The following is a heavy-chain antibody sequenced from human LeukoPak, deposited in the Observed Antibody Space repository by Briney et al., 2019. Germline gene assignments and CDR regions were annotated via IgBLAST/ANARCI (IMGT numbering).Heavy chain of an antibody. CDR3: ARVDYGDYETFDY. CDR2: ICYSGST. V-gene: IGHV4-59*01. D-gene: IGHD4-17*01. CDR1: GGSISSYY. J-gene: IGHJ4*02. Sequence: SETLSLTCTVSGGSISSYYWSWIRQPPGKGLEWIGYICYSGSTNYNPSLKSRVTISVDTSKNQFSLKLSSVTAADTAVYYCARVDYGDYETFDYWGQGTLVTVSS.